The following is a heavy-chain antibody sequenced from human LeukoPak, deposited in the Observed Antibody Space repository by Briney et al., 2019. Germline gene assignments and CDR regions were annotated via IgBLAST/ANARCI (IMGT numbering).Heavy chain of an antibody. J-gene: IGHJ5*02. V-gene: IGHV4-31*03. CDR1: GGSISSGGYY. Sequence: PSETLSLTCTVSGGSISSGGYYWSWLRQHPGKGLEWIGYIYYSGCTYYIPCLKSRVTISVDTSKNQFSLKLSSVTAADTAVYYCARNSSGDYVRFDPWGQGTLVTVSS. CDR3: ARNSSGDYVRFDP. D-gene: IGHD4-17*01. CDR2: IYYSGCT.